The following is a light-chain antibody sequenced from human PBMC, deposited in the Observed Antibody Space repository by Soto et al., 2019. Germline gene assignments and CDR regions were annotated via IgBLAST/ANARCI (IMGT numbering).Light chain of an antibody. CDR3: SSYTSSSTLVI. J-gene: IGLJ2*01. V-gene: IGLV2-14*01. CDR1: NSDVGFYDY. Sequence: QSALTQPASVSGSPRQSITISCTGTNSDVGFYDYVSWYQQYPGKAPKLMIYDVTKRPSGFSNRFSGSKSGNTASLTISGLQAEYEADYYCSSYTSSSTLVIFGGGTKLTVL. CDR2: DVT.